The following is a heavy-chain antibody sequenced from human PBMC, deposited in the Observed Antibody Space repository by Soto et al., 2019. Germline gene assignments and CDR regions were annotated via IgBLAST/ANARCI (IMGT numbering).Heavy chain of an antibody. V-gene: IGHV3-23*01. CDR2: ISGSGGTT. J-gene: IGHJ4*02. CDR3: ATAFLLFDWWSFDC. Sequence: QPGGSLRLSCAASGCTFSSYAMNWVRQAPGKGLEWVSAISGSGGTTNYADSVTGRFTISRDNSKNTLYLQMNSLRAEDTAVYYCATAFLLFDWWSFDCWRQGTLVTVSS. CDR1: GCTFSSYA. D-gene: IGHD3-9*01.